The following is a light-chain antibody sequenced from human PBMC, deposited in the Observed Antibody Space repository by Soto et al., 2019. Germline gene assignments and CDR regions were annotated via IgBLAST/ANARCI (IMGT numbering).Light chain of an antibody. Sequence: QSALTQPASVSGSPGQSITISCTGTSSDVGGYNYVSWYQQHPGKAPKLMIYDVSNRPSGVSNRFSGSKSGNTASLTISGLQAEDQAGYYCSSYTSSSPPYVFGTGTKLTVL. CDR1: SSDVGGYNY. CDR3: SSYTSSSPPYV. J-gene: IGLJ1*01. V-gene: IGLV2-14*01. CDR2: DVS.